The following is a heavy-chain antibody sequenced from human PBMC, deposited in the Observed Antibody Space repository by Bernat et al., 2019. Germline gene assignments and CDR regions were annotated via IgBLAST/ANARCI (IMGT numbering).Heavy chain of an antibody. CDR3: ARESEESMDV. J-gene: IGHJ6*03. Sequence: QVQLVESGGGVVQPGRSLRLSCAASGFTFSSYGMHWVRQAPGQGLEWMGIINPSGGSTSYAQKFQGRVTMTRDTSTSTVYMELSSLRSEDTAVYYCARESEESMDVWGKGTTVTVSS. CDR1: GFTFSSYG. D-gene: IGHD3-10*01. V-gene: IGHV1-46*01. CDR2: INPSGGST.